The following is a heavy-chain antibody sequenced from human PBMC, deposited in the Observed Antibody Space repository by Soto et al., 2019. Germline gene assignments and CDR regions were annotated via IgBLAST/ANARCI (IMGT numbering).Heavy chain of an antibody. J-gene: IGHJ4*02. CDR3: ARVDPDGYNCLDY. CDR1: GGTISSYD. Sequence: PSETLSLTWTVSGGTISSYDWSWIRQPPGKGREWIGYIYYSGSTNYNPPLKSRVTISVDTSKNQFSLKLSSVTAADTAVYYCARVDPDGYNCLDYWGQGTLVTVSS. D-gene: IGHD5-12*01. CDR2: IYYSGST. V-gene: IGHV4-59*01.